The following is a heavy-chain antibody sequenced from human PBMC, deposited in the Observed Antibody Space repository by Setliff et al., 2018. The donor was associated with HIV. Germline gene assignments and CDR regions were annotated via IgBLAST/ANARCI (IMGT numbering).Heavy chain of an antibody. CDR3: AKDAGIAVAGPFDL. J-gene: IGHJ4*02. CDR1: GFTFGDYA. D-gene: IGHD6-19*01. CDR2: ISWNSGSI. Sequence: LSLSCAASGFTFGDYAMHWVRQAPGKGLEWVSGISWNSGSIAYADSVKGRFSISRDNANNSLYLLMNSLRPEDTALYYCAKDAGIAVAGPFDLWGQGTLVTVSS. V-gene: IGHV3-9*01.